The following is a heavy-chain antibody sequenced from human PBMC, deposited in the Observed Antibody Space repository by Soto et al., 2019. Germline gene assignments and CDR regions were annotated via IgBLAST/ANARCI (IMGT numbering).Heavy chain of an antibody. D-gene: IGHD2-21*02. Sequence: QITLKESGPTLVKPTQTLTLTCTFSGFSLSTSGVGVGWIRQPPGKALEWLALIYWDDDKRYSPSLRSRLTINKDTSKNQVVLTMTNMDPVDTATYYCIQSRCGGDCLQAYASHYYYGMDVWGQGTTVTFSS. CDR1: GFSLSTSGVG. CDR3: IQSRCGGDCLQAYASHYYYGMDV. J-gene: IGHJ6*02. CDR2: IYWDDDK. V-gene: IGHV2-5*02.